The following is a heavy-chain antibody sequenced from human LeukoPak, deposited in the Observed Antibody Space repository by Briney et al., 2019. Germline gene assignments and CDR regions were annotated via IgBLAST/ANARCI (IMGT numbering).Heavy chain of an antibody. CDR1: GFTFSSYS. CDR2: ISSSSSYI. V-gene: IGHV3-21*01. CDR3: ASFPYCGGDCPST. Sequence: GGSLRLSCAASGFTFSSYSMNWVRQAPGKGLEWVSSISSSSSYIYYADSVKGRFTISRDNAKNSLYLQMNSLRAEDTAVYYCASFPYCGGDCPSTWGQGTLVTVSS. J-gene: IGHJ5*02. D-gene: IGHD2-21*02.